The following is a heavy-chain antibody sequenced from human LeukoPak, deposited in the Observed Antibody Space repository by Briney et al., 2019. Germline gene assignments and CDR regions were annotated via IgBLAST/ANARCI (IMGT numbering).Heavy chain of an antibody. Sequence: SETLSLTCTVSGDSISGGTYYWSWIRQPAGKGLEWIGRIYTSGSANYNPSLKSRVTISVHTSKTQFSLTLSSVTAADTAVYYCARGGGYNWFDPWGQGTLVTVSS. CDR1: GDSISGGTYY. J-gene: IGHJ5*02. CDR3: ARGGGYNWFDP. D-gene: IGHD5-12*01. V-gene: IGHV4-61*02. CDR2: IYTSGSA.